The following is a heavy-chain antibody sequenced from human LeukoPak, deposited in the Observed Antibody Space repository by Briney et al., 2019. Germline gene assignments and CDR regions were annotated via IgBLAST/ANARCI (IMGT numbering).Heavy chain of an antibody. CDR1: GGSISSSSYY. V-gene: IGHV4-39*01. J-gene: IGHJ4*02. Sequence: SETLSLTCTVSGGSISSSSYYWGWIRQPPGKGLERIGSIYYSGSTYYNPSLKSRVTIFVDTSKNQFSLKLSSVTAADTAVYYCARGFEVALDYWGQGTLVTVSS. CDR3: ARGFEVALDY. D-gene: IGHD3-16*01. CDR2: IYYSGST.